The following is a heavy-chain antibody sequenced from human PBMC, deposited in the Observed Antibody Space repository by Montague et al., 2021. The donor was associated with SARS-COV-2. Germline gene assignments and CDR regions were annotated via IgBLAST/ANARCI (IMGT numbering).Heavy chain of an antibody. CDR2: IYYSGRT. CDR3: AVHETGDPPFDD. J-gene: IGHJ4*02. D-gene: IGHD7-27*01. Sequence: SETLSLTCTVSGGSIMGSDYYWGWIRQAPGKGLEWIGSIYYSGRTIYTPSLKTRLSMSIDKSKNQFSLRLISVTAADTSIYYCAVHETGDPPFDDWGQGTLVTVSS. CDR1: GGSIMGSDYY. V-gene: IGHV4-39*01.